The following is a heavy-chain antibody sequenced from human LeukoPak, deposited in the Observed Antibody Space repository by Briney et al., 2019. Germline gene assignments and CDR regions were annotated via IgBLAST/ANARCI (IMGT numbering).Heavy chain of an antibody. CDR3: ARRPPVFGVIIIGDTFDI. V-gene: IGHV4-30-2*01. CDR1: GDSVNSNTYY. J-gene: IGHJ3*02. Sequence: SQTLSLTCTVSGDSVNSNTYYWSWVRQPPGKGLEWIGYMYHGGSTDYNPSLKSRVTISVDRSKNQFSLKLSSVTAADTAVYYCARRPPVFGVIIIGDTFDIWGQGTMVTVSS. CDR2: MYHGGST. D-gene: IGHD3-3*01.